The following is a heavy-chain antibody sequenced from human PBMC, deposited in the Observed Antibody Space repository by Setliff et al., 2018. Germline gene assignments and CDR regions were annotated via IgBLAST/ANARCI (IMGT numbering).Heavy chain of an antibody. Sequence: SETLSLTCTVSGGSISSYYWSWIRQPAGKGLEWIGHIYIGGSANYNPSLTSRVTMSIDTSKNQFSLKLNSVTAADMAVYYCAREQLLDPPGYYYMDVWAKGTTVTVSS. D-gene: IGHD6-19*01. V-gene: IGHV4-4*07. CDR1: GGSISSYY. J-gene: IGHJ6*03. CDR2: IYIGGSA. CDR3: AREQLLDPPGYYYMDV.